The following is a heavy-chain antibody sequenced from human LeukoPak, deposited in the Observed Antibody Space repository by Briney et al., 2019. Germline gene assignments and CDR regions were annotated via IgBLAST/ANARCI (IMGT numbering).Heavy chain of an antibody. J-gene: IGHJ4*02. V-gene: IGHV4-34*01. CDR3: ARRPYYYDSSGYTHVDY. D-gene: IGHD3-22*01. CDR2: INHSGST. CDR1: GGSFSGYY. Sequence: SETLSLTCAVYGGSFSGYYWSWIRQPPGKGLEWIGEINHSGSTNYNPPLKSRVTISVDTSKNQFSLKLSSVTAADTAVYYCARRPYYYDSSGYTHVDYWGQGTLVTVSS.